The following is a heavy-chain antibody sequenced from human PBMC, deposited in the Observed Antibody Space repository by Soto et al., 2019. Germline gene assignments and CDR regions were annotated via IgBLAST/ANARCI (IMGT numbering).Heavy chain of an antibody. CDR2: ISYDGSNK. D-gene: IGHD3-22*01. V-gene: IGHV3-30*18. J-gene: IGHJ4*02. CDR1: GFTFSSYC. Sequence: GGSLRLSCAASGFTFSSYCRHWVRQAPGKGLEWVAVISYDGSNKYYADSVKGRFTISRDNSKNTLYLQMNSLRAEDTAVYYCAKEDYYDSSGIDYWGQGTLVTVSS. CDR3: AKEDYYDSSGIDY.